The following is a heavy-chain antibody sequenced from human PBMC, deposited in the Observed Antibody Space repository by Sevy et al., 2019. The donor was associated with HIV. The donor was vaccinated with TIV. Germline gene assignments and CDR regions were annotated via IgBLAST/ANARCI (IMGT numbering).Heavy chain of an antibody. Sequence: GGSLRLSCAASGFTFSSYDMHWLRQATGKGLEWVSSIGTAGDKNYPGSVKGRFTISRENAKNSLYLQMNSLRVGDTAVYYCARAYSSGWYDYWGQRTLVTVSS. CDR3: ARAYSSGWYDY. V-gene: IGHV3-13*01. J-gene: IGHJ4*02. CDR1: GFTFSSYD. CDR2: IGTAGDK. D-gene: IGHD6-19*01.